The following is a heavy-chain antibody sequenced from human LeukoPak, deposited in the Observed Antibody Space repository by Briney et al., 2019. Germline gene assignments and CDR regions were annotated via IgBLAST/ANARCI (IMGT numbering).Heavy chain of an antibody. CDR2: ISSSSSYI. CDR1: VFIFISYR. CDR3: ARHRGIGSGLDY. J-gene: IGHJ4*02. D-gene: IGHD6-19*01. V-gene: IGHV3-21*01. Sequence: PGGPLRLSCAASVFIFISYRMNWLRQAPGKVLEWVSSISSSSSYIYYADSVKGRFTISRDNAKNSLYLQMNSLRAEDTAVYYCARHRGIGSGLDYWGQKTRLTVPT.